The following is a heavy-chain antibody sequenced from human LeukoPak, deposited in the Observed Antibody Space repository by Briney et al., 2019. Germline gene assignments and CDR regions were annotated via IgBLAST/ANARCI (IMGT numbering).Heavy chain of an antibody. CDR3: ARVFGSGYDFRGAFDI. CDR2: IRPNGGT. V-gene: IGHV4-34*01. J-gene: IGHJ3*02. CDR1: GGSFSGYF. Sequence: SETLSLTCAVYGGSFSGYFWSWIRQPPGKGLEWIGEIRPNGGTNYNPSLKSQVTISVDTSTNQFSLRLRSATAADTAVYYCARVFGSGYDFRGAFDIWGQGTMVTVSS. D-gene: IGHD5-12*01.